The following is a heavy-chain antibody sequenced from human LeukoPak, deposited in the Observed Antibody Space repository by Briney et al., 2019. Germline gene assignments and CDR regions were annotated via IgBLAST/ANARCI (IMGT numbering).Heavy chain of an antibody. V-gene: IGHV3-48*03. Sequence: GGSLRLSCAASGFAFSAYEMNWVRQAPGKGREWVAYFAGSDTTIYYADSVRGRFTISRDNAKNSLYLQMNSLRAEDRALYYXXXXXXXLDSXXQGTLVTVSS. CDR1: GFAFSAYE. CDR2: FAGSDTTI. J-gene: IGHJ4*02. CDR3: XXXXXXLDS.